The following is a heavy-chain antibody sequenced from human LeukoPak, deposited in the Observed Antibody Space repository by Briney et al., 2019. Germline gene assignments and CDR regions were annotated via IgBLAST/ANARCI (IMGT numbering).Heavy chain of an antibody. D-gene: IGHD2-15*01. Sequence: GGSLRLFCAASGFIFSNYDMNWVRQAPGKGLEWVSFISSGGSTIFYADSVKGRFTISRDDAKNSLYVQMNNLRVEDTAVYYCARDENGGSDSDLWGRGTLVTVSS. CDR3: ARDENGGSDSDL. CDR1: GFIFSNYD. J-gene: IGHJ2*01. V-gene: IGHV3-48*01. CDR2: ISSGGSTI.